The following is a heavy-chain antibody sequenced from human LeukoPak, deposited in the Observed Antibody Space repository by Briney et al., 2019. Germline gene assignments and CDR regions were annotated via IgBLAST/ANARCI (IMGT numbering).Heavy chain of an antibody. CDR1: GFSLSSYW. CDR2: IEEDGSEK. Sequence: GGSLRLSCAASGFSLSSYWMSWVRLAPGKGLEWVADIEEDGSEKYYVDSVKGRFTISRDNSKNTLHLQMNSLRAEDTAVYYCARDVSYGWYYFDYWGQGTLVTVSS. J-gene: IGHJ4*02. D-gene: IGHD5-18*01. V-gene: IGHV3-7*03. CDR3: ARDVSYGWYYFDY.